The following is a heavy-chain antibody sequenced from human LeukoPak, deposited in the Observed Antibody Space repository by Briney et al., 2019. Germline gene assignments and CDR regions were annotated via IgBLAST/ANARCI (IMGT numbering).Heavy chain of an antibody. CDR3: ARTYIVGPTRHFDY. J-gene: IGHJ4*02. D-gene: IGHD1-26*01. V-gene: IGHV4-39*01. CDR1: GGSISSSSHY. CDR2: IYYSGST. Sequence: SEALSLTCTVSGGSISSSSHYWGWIRQPPGKGLEWVGSIYYSGSTYYNPPLKSRVTISVDTSKNQFSLKLSSVTAADTAVYFCARTYIVGPTRHFDYWGQGTLVTVSS.